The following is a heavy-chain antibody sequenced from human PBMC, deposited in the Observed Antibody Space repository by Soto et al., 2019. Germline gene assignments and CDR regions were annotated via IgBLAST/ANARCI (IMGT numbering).Heavy chain of an antibody. CDR1: GSTFSSYT. V-gene: IGHV1-69*02. CDR2: IIPVLGVT. CDR3: ARRRYCGADCYSKYYYGMDV. J-gene: IGHJ6*02. Sequence: QVQLVQSGAEVKKPGSSVRVSCQASGSTFSSYTVSWVRQAPGQGLEWMGRIIPVLGVTNYAPKFKGRVTITADKSKXTXYXXLSSLSSGDTAVYYCARRRYCGADCYSKYYYGMDVWGQGTSVTVSS. D-gene: IGHD2-21*02.